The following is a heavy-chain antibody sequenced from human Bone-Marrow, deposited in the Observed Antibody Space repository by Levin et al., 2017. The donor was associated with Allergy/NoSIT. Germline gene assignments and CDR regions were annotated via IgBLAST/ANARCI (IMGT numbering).Heavy chain of an antibody. CDR1: GFTFSSYS. CDR3: ARDLEVWGSYRSDY. V-gene: IGHV3-21*01. Sequence: GESLKISCAASGFTFSSYSMNWVRQAPGKGLEWVSSISGSSSYRYYADSVKGRFTISRDNAKNSLYLQMNSLRAEDTAVYYCARDLEVWGSYRSDYWGQGTLVTVSS. D-gene: IGHD3-16*02. CDR2: ISGSSSYR. J-gene: IGHJ4*02.